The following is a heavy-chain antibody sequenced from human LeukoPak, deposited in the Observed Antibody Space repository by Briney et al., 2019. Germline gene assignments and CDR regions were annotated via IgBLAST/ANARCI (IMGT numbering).Heavy chain of an antibody. J-gene: IGHJ4*02. Sequence: GGSLRLSCAASGFTFSSFAMNWVRQAPGKGLEWVSTIGNGGSTYYADSVKGRFTISRDNSKNTLYLQMNSLRAEDTAVYYCAKDLPTPDYYDSSGHDYWGQGTLVTVSS. CDR3: AKDLPTPDYYDSSGHDY. D-gene: IGHD3-22*01. CDR1: GFTFSSFA. V-gene: IGHV3-23*01. CDR2: IGNGGST.